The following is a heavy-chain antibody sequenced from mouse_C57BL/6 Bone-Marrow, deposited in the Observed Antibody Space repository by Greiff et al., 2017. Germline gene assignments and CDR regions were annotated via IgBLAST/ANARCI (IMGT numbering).Heavy chain of an antibody. J-gene: IGHJ3*01. CDR2: FHPNSGST. Sequence: VQLQQPGAELVKPGASVKLSCKASGYTFTSYWMPWVKQRPGQGLEWIGMFHPNSGSTNYNEKFKSKATLTVDKSSSTAYMQLSSLTSEDAAVYYCARKGGAWFAYWGQGTLVTVSA. CDR3: ARKGGAWFAY. CDR1: GYTFTSYW. V-gene: IGHV1-64*01.